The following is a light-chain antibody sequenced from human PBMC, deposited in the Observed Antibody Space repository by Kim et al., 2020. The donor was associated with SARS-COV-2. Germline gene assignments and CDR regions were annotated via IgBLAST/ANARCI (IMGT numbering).Light chain of an antibody. CDR2: GNS. CDR3: QSYDSSLSGFYI. Sequence: TITSQGSRSTIEPGYKVHWYQQLPETTPKHLLFGNSNRPTGVPDRFSGSRSGNSAYLAITGLQAEDVADYYWQSYDSSLSGFYIFGTGTKVTV. V-gene: IGLV1-40*01. J-gene: IGLJ1*01. CDR1: RSTIEPGYK.